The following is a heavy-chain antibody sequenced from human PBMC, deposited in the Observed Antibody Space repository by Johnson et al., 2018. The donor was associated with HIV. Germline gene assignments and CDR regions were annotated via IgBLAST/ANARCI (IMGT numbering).Heavy chain of an antibody. CDR2: INWSGGST. V-gene: IGHV3-20*04. J-gene: IGHJ3*02. CDR1: GFKFDDYG. D-gene: IGHD1-26*01. CDR3: ARRDSGSLSFDI. Sequence: VQLLESGGGVLRPGGSLRLSCEGFGFKFDDYGLTWVRQAPGKGLEWVSGINWSGGSTGYSDSVKGRCTIFRDNDKNSLYLQMNSLRAEDTALYFCARRDSGSLSFDIWGQGTMVTVSS.